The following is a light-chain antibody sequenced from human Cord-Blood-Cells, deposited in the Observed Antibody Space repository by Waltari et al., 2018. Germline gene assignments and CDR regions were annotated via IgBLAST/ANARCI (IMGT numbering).Light chain of an antibody. CDR1: SSDVGSFNL. CDR3: CSYAGSSTWVV. J-gene: IGLJ2*01. CDR2: EVS. V-gene: IGLV2-23*02. Sequence: QSALTHPASVSGSPGLSITMSCAAASSDVGSFNLISWYQQHQGKAPKLMIYEVSKRPSGVSNRFSGSKSGNTASLTISGLQAEDEADYYCCSYAGSSTWVVFGGGTKLTVL.